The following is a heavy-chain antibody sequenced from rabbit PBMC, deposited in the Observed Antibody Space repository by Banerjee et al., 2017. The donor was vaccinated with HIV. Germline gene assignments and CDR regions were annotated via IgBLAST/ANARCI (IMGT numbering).Heavy chain of an antibody. D-gene: IGHD1-1*01. CDR3: AREKTSYSDYWDL. Sequence: QSLEESGGDLVKPGASLTLTCTASGFSFSTNYWMCWVRQAPGKGLEWIGCINSGSDSAYYASWAKGRFTISKTSPTTVTLQMTSLTAADTATYFCAREKTSYSDYWDLWGPGTLVTVS. J-gene: IGHJ6*01. CDR2: INSGSDSA. V-gene: IGHV1S40*01. CDR1: GFSFSTNYW.